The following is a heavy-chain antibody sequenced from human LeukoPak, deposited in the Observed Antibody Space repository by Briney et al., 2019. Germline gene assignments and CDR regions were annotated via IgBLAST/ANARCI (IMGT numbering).Heavy chain of an antibody. CDR2: IRSKANSYAT. D-gene: IGHD2-15*01. J-gene: IGHJ4*02. CDR3: TTDSSGY. V-gene: IGHV3-73*01. Sequence: GGSLRLSCAASGFTFSSYEMNWVRQASGKGLEWVGRIRSKANSYATAYAASVKGRFTISRDDSKNTMYLQMNSLRTEDTAVYYCTTDSSGYWGQGILVTVSS. CDR1: GFTFSSYE.